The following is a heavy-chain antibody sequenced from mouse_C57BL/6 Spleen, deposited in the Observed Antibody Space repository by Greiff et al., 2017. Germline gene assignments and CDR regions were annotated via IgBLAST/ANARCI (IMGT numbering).Heavy chain of an antibody. CDR1: GYTFTSYW. V-gene: IGHV1-64*01. Sequence: VQLQQPGAELVKPGASVKLSCKASGYTFTSYWMHWVKQRPGQGLEWIGMIHPNSGSTNYNEKFKSKATLTVDKSSSTAYMQLSSLTSEDSAVYYCARGGRGAYYFDYWGQGTTLTVSS. J-gene: IGHJ2*01. CDR2: IHPNSGST. CDR3: ARGGRGAYYFDY.